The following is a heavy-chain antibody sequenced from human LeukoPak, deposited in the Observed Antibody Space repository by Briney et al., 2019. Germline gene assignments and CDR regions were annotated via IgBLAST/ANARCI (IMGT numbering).Heavy chain of an antibody. D-gene: IGHD6-19*01. J-gene: IGHJ4*02. Sequence: GASVKVSCKASSYTCTTYGISWVRQAPGQGLEWMGWINTYNGNTNYAQKLQGRVTMTTDTSTSTAYMDLRSLRSDDTAVYYCARQAGGYSSGWYQFHFDYWGQGTLVTVSS. CDR2: INTYNGNT. V-gene: IGHV1-18*04. CDR1: SYTCTTYG. CDR3: ARQAGGYSSGWYQFHFDY.